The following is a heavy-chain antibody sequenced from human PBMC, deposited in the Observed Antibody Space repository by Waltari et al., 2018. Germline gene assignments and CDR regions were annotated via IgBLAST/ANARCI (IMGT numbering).Heavy chain of an antibody. Sequence: EVQLVESGGGLVQPGGSLRLSCAASGFTFTSYWMHWVRQAPGKGLVWLSLITGDGNTTSYGDSVKGRFTISRDNAKNTLYLQMNSLRAEDTAVYYCSAGTVYWGQGILVTVSS. CDR2: ITGDGNTT. D-gene: IGHD1-26*01. CDR1: GFTFTSYW. CDR3: SAGTVY. V-gene: IGHV3-74*01. J-gene: IGHJ4*02.